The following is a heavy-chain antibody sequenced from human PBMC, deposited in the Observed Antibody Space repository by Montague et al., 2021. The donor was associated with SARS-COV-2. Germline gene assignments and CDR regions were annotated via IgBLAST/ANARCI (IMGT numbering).Heavy chain of an antibody. D-gene: IGHD3-10*01. CDR1: GGSISSSSYY. V-gene: IGHV4-39*02. CDR3: ARDLEWFGELVDAFDI. Sequence: SETLSLTCAVSGGSISSSSYYWGWIRQPPGKGLEWIGSIHYSGSTYYNPSLKSRVSISVDTSKNQFSLKLSSVTAADTAVYYCARDLEWFGELVDAFDIWGQGTMVTVSS. CDR2: IHYSGST. J-gene: IGHJ3*02.